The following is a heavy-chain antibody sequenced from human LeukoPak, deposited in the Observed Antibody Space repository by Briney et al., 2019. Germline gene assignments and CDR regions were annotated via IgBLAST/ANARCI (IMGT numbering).Heavy chain of an antibody. J-gene: IGHJ6*03. CDR2: IYYSGST. V-gene: IGHV4-39*07. CDR3: RGLGSGNSGLERLYYYYYYMDV. Sequence: SETLSLTCTVSGGSISSSSYYWGWIRQPPGKGLEWIGSIYYSGSTYYNPSLKSRVTISVDTSKNQFSLKLSSVTAADTVVYFWRGLGSGNSGLERLYYYYYYMDVWGKGTTVTVSS. CDR1: GGSISSSSYY. D-gene: IGHD4-23*01.